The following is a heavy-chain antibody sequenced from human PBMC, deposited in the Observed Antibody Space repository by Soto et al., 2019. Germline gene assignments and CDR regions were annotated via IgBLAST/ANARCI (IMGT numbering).Heavy chain of an antibody. CDR2: IYHSGST. CDR3: ARVGHDYGGKGPFDY. Sequence: QVQLQESGPGLVKPSGTLSLTCAVSGGSISSSNWWSWVRQPPGKGLEWIGEIYHSGSTNYNPSLKSRVTISVDTSKNQFSLKLSSVTAADTAVYYCARVGHDYGGKGPFDYWGQGTLVTVSS. CDR1: GGSISSSNW. V-gene: IGHV4-4*02. J-gene: IGHJ4*02. D-gene: IGHD4-17*01.